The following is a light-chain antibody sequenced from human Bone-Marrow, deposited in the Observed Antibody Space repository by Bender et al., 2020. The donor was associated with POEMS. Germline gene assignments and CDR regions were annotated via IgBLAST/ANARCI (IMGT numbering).Light chain of an antibody. J-gene: IGLJ2*01. CDR1: DIGSES. CDR2: DDT. V-gene: IGLV3-21*02. Sequence: SYVLTQPPSVSVAPGQTARITCGGYDIGSESVHWYQQKPGQAPVLVVYDDTDRPSGIPERFSGSNSGNTATLTISRVEAGDEADYYCQVWDSSRDLVVFGGGTELTVL. CDR3: QVWDSSRDLVV.